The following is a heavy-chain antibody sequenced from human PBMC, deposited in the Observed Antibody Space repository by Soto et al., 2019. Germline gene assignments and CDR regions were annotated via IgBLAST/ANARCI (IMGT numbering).Heavy chain of an antibody. CDR2: ISSSGSTI. V-gene: IGHV3-48*03. CDR1: GFTFSSYE. D-gene: IGHD5-12*01. CDR3: ARGSRDGYHGAFDI. Sequence: PGGSLRLSCAASGFTFSSYEMNWVRQAPGKGLEWVSYISSSGSTIYYADSVKGRFTISRDNAKNSLYLQMNSLRAEDTAVYYCARGSRDGYHGAFDIWGQGTMVTVSS. J-gene: IGHJ3*02.